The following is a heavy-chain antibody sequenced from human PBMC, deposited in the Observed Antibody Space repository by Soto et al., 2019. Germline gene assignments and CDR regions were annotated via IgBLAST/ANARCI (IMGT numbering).Heavy chain of an antibody. CDR1: GFTFSGYA. D-gene: IGHD3-22*01. J-gene: IGHJ4*02. CDR2: IHGGGNSA. CDR3: AKHRGRVTTSWHVDY. V-gene: IGHV3-23*01. Sequence: EVQLLESGGDLVQPGRSLRLSCAASGFTFSGYAMSWVRQAPGKGLEWVSVIHGGGNSAYYADSVKGRFTISRDNSKNTLYLKMSSLRGADTAVYYCAKHRGRVTTSWHVDYWGQGTLVTVAS.